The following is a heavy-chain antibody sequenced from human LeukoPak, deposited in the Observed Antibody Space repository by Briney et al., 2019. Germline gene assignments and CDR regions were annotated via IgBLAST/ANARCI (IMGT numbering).Heavy chain of an antibody. D-gene: IGHD2-21*01. CDR3: ARDLFSGPPFDY. Sequence: GGSLRLSCAASGFTFSSYGMHWVRQAPGKGLEWVAVIWYDGSNKYYGDSVKGRFTISRENSKNTLYLQMNSLRAEDTAVYYCARDLFSGPPFDYWGQGTLVTVSS. CDR2: IWYDGSNK. CDR1: GFTFSSYG. J-gene: IGHJ4*02. V-gene: IGHV3-33*01.